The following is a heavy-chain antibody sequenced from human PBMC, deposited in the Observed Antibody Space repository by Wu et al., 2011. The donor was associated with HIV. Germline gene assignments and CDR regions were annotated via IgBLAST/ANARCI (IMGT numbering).Heavy chain of an antibody. D-gene: IGHD1-1*01. Sequence: QVQLVQSGAEVKKPGASVKVSCKASGYTFPSSIVSWVRQAPGQGLEWLGWINGYNGNAHYLQSFQGRVSMTTDSSTSTAYMELSSLTSDDTAVYYCARESEGQRMKGFYYYMAVWGKGTTVTVSS. CDR3: ARESEGQRMKGFYYYMAV. CDR1: GYTFPSSI. V-gene: IGHV1-18*01. CDR2: INGYNGNA. J-gene: IGHJ6*03.